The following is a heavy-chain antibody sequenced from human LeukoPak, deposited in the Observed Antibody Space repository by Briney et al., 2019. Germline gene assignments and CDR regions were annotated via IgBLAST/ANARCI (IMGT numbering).Heavy chain of an antibody. CDR2: IIPIFGTA. CDR1: GGTFSSYA. CDR3: ARADGIVGATRDY. V-gene: IGHV1-69*13. D-gene: IGHD1-26*01. Sequence: EASVKVSCKASGGTFSSYAISWVRQAPGQGLEWMGGIIPIFGTANYAQKFQGRVTITADESTSTAYMELRSLRSDDTAVYYCARADGIVGATRDYWGQGTLVTVSS. J-gene: IGHJ4*02.